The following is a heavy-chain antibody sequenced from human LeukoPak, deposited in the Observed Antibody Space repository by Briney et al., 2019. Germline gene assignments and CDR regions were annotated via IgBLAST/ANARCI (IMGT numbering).Heavy chain of an antibody. Sequence: SETLSLTCAVYGGSFSGYYWSWIRQPPGKGLVWIGEINHSGSTNYNPSLKSRVTISVDTSKNQFSLKLSSVTAADTAVYYCARGRLPAARRGIDYWGQGTLVTVSS. CDR3: ARGRLPAARRGIDY. D-gene: IGHD2-2*01. CDR2: INHSGST. V-gene: IGHV4-34*01. CDR1: GGSFSGYY. J-gene: IGHJ4*02.